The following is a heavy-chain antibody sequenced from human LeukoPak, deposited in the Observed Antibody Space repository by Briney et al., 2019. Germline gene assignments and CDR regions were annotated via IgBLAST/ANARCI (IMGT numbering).Heavy chain of an antibody. J-gene: IGHJ4*02. Sequence: GGSLRLSCAASGFTLISYAMSWVRQAPGKGLESVSAISGSGGSKYYADSVKGRFTISRDNSKNKLSLQMNSLTAEATAVYYCSKVRNEMMVVVTKERVFDYWGQGNLVTVSS. CDR3: SKVRNEMMVVVTKERVFDY. CDR1: GFTLISYA. D-gene: IGHD3-22*01. CDR2: ISGSGGSK. V-gene: IGHV3-23*01.